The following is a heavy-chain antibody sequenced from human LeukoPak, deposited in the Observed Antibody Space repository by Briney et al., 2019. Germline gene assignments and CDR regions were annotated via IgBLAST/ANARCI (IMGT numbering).Heavy chain of an antibody. CDR2: ISDSGGRT. CDR1: GVTLSNYG. J-gene: IGHJ4*02. CDR3: AKRGVVIRVILVGFHKEAYYFDS. Sequence: GGSLRLSCAVSGVTLSNYGMSWVRQAPGKGLEWVAGISDSGGRTNYADSVKGRFTISRDNPKNTLCLQMNSLRAEDTAVYFCAKRGVVIRVILVGFHKEAYYFDSWGQGALVTVSS. D-gene: IGHD3-22*01. V-gene: IGHV3-23*01.